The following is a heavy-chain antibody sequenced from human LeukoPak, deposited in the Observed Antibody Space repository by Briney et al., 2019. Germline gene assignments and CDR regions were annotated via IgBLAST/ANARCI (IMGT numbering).Heavy chain of an antibody. CDR3: AREVVVAAGSNYYYYGMDV. CDR2: IYYSGST. V-gene: IGHV4-30-4*01. Sequence: PSETLSLTCTVSGGSISSGDYYWSWIRQPPGKGLEWIGYIYYSGSTYYNPSLKSRVTISVDTSKNQFSLKLSSVTAADTAVYYCAREVVVAAGSNYYYYGMDVWGQGTTVTVSS. J-gene: IGHJ6*02. D-gene: IGHD2-15*01. CDR1: GGSISSGDYY.